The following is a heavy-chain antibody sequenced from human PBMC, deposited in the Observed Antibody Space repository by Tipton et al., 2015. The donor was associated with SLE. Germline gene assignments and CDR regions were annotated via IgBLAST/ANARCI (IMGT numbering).Heavy chain of an antibody. J-gene: IGHJ4*02. CDR3: IPRGYSGY. V-gene: IGHV3-15*01. CDR2: IKSKADGGTT. CDR1: GFTFTNAW. Sequence: GSLRLSCTVSGFTFTNAWMSWVRQAPGKGLEWVGRIKSKADGGTTDYVAPVKGRFTMSRDDSKNTLYLQMNSLKTEDTAVYYCIPRGYSGYWGQGTLGTVSS. D-gene: IGHD5-12*01.